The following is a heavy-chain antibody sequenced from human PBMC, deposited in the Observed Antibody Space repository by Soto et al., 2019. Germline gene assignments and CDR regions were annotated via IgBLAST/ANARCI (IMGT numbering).Heavy chain of an antibody. CDR3: ASRASR. Sequence: EVQLVESGGGLVQPGGSLRLSCAVSGFTFSSSEMYWVRQAPGKGLEWISYIHPSGQPIFYADSVKGRFTISRDNANNSLFLQMNSLRAEDRAVYYCASRASRWGQGTMVTVSS. D-gene: IGHD1-26*01. CDR1: GFTFSSSE. J-gene: IGHJ3*01. CDR2: IHPSGQPI. V-gene: IGHV3-48*03.